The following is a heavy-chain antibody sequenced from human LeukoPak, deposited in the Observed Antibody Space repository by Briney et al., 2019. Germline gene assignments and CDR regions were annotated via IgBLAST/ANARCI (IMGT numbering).Heavy chain of an antibody. D-gene: IGHD6-19*01. CDR3: ARVGLAVAGTRAFDI. Sequence: ASVKVSCKASGGTLGSYAISWVRQVPGQGLEWMGGIIPIFGTANYAQKFQGRVTITADESTSTAYMELSSLRSEDTAVYYCARVGLAVAGTRAFDIWGQGTMVTVSS. J-gene: IGHJ3*02. CDR2: IIPIFGTA. V-gene: IGHV1-69*13. CDR1: GGTLGSYA.